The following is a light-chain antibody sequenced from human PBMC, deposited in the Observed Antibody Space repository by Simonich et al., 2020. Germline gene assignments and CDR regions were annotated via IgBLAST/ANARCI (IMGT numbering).Light chain of an antibody. CDR1: QDISNY. CDR3: QQYNNWPQWT. J-gene: IGKJ1*01. Sequence: DIQMTQSPSSLSASVGDRVTITCQASQDISNYLNWYQQKPGKAPKLLIYDASNLETGVPSRFSGSGSGTDFTFTISSLQSEDFAVYYCQQYNNWPQWTFGQGTKVEIK. CDR2: DAS. V-gene: IGKV1-33*01.